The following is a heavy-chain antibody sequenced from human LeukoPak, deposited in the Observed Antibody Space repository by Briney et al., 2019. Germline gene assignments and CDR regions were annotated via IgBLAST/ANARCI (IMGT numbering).Heavy chain of an antibody. CDR2: ISGSGGST. J-gene: IGHJ4*02. Sequence: QAGGSLRLSCAASGFTFSSYAMSWVRQAPGKGLEWVSAISGSGGSTYYADSVKGRFTISRDNSKNTLYVQMNSLRAEDTAVYYCAKWRAQYSSSWTPLRAYFDYWGQGTLVTVSS. CDR3: AKWRAQYSSSWTPLRAYFDY. CDR1: GFTFSSYA. V-gene: IGHV3-23*01. D-gene: IGHD6-13*01.